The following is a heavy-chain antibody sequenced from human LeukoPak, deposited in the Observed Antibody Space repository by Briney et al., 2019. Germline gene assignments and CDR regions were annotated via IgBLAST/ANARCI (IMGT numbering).Heavy chain of an antibody. CDR3: ARETGSYADY. Sequence: GGSLRLSCAASGFTFSSYAMSWVRQAPGKGLEWVSYISSSGSTIYYAVSVKGRFTISRDNAKNSLYLQMNSLRAEDTAVYYCARETGSYADYWGQGTLVTVSS. J-gene: IGHJ4*02. CDR1: GFTFSSYA. D-gene: IGHD1-26*01. V-gene: IGHV3-48*04. CDR2: ISSSGSTI.